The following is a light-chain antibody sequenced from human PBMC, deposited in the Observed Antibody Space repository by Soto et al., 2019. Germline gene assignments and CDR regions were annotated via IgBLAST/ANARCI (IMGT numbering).Light chain of an antibody. CDR1: QSINSY. CDR2: SAS. J-gene: IGKJ4*01. Sequence: DIQITQSPSSLSASVGDTVTITCRASQSINSYVNWYQQKPGKAPNLLIFSASSLQNGVPPRFSGSGSGTDFTLTISSMQTQDFATYYSHQSFAPIRTFGGGTKV. CDR3: HQSFAPIRT. V-gene: IGKV1-39*01.